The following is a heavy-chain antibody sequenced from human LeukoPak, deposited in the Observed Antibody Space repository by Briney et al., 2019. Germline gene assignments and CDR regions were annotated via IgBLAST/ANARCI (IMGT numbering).Heavy chain of an antibody. CDR1: GGSISSSSYY. D-gene: IGHD2-15*01. CDR3: ARSTYCSGGSCSHNWFDP. Sequence: SETLSLTCTVSGGSISSSSYYWGWIRQPPGKGLEWIGSIYYSGSTYYNPSLNSRVTISVDTSKNQFSLKLSSVTAADTAVCYCARSTYCSGGSCSHNWFDPWGQGTLVTVSS. V-gene: IGHV4-39*07. CDR2: IYYSGST. J-gene: IGHJ5*02.